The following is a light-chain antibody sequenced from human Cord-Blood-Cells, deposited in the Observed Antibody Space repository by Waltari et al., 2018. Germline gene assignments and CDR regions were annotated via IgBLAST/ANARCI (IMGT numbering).Light chain of an antibody. CDR2: GAS. V-gene: IGKV3-15*01. CDR3: QQYNNWPPMYT. Sequence: LSCRASQSVSSNLAWYQQKPGPAPRPLIYGASTSATGIPARFSGSGSGTEFTLTISSLQSEDFAVYYCQQYNNWPPMYTFGQGTKLEIK. CDR1: QSVSSN. J-gene: IGKJ2*01.